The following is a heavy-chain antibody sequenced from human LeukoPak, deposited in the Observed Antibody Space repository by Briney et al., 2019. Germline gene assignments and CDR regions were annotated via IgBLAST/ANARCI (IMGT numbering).Heavy chain of an antibody. CDR3: ARAPYYYDSSGPDAFDI. CDR1: GGTFSSYA. D-gene: IGHD3-22*01. J-gene: IGHJ3*02. CDR2: IIPIFGTA. V-gene: IGHV1-69*05. Sequence: SVKVSCKASGGTFSSYAISWVRQAPGQGLGWMGGIIPIFGTANYAQKFQGRVTITTDESTSTAYMELSSLRSEDTAVYYCARAPYYYDSSGPDAFDIWGQGTMVTVSS.